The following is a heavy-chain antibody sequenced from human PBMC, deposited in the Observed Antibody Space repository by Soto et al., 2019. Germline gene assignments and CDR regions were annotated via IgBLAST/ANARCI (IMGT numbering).Heavy chain of an antibody. Sequence: QVQLQESGPGLVKPSQTLSLTCTVSGGSISSGDYYWSWIRQPPGKGLEWIGYIYYSGSTYYNPSLKMRRTISVDASKNQFSLKLSSVTAADTAVYYGAREGPVNSPFDYWGQGTLVTVSS. CDR1: GGSISSGDYY. V-gene: IGHV4-30-4*01. CDR2: IYYSGST. J-gene: IGHJ4*02. CDR3: AREGPVNSPFDY. D-gene: IGHD1-7*01.